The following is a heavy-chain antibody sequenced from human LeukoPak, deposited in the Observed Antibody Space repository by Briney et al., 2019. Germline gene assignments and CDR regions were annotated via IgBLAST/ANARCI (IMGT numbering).Heavy chain of an antibody. Sequence: PGGSLRLSCAASGFTFSAYGMHWVRQAPGKGLEWVAIISYDGSNKYYADSVKGRFTISRDNSKNTLYLQMNSLSVEATAVYYCARDAYYVWGNNRPNFDYWGQGTLVTVSS. J-gene: IGHJ4*02. CDR1: GFTFSAYG. CDR3: ARDAYYVWGNNRPNFDY. D-gene: IGHD3-16*02. V-gene: IGHV3-30*03. CDR2: ISYDGSNK.